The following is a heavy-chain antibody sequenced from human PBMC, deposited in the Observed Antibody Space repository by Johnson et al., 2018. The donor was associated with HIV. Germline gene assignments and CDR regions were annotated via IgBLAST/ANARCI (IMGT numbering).Heavy chain of an antibody. D-gene: IGHD5-18*01. Sequence: VQLVESGGGVVQPGGSLRLSCAASGFTVSSNYMSWVRQAPGKGLEWVSVIYSGGSTYYADSVKGRFTISRDNSKNTLYLQMNSLRAEDTAVYYCARDTAMVHDAFDIWGQGTMVTVSS. J-gene: IGHJ3*02. CDR2: IYSGGST. CDR1: GFTVSSNY. CDR3: ARDTAMVHDAFDI. V-gene: IGHV3-53*01.